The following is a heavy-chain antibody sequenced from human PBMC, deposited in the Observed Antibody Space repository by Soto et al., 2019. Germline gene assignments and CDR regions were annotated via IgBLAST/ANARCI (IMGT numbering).Heavy chain of an antibody. CDR1: GGTFSSYA. D-gene: IGHD5-18*01. Sequence: QVQLVQSGAEVKKPGSSVKVSCKASGGTFSSYAISWVRQAPGQGLEWMGGIIPIFGTANYAQKFQGRVTITADKSTSTAYMELSILRSEHTAVYYCARALTAMVTGYYGMDVWGQGTTVTVSS. J-gene: IGHJ6*02. CDR3: ARALTAMVTGYYGMDV. V-gene: IGHV1-69*06. CDR2: IIPIFGTA.